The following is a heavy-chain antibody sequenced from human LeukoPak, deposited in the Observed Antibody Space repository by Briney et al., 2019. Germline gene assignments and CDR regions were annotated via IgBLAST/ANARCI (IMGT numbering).Heavy chain of an antibody. Sequence: ASVKVSCKASEYPFSRSVIHWVRQAPGQRLEWMGWINAGNGDTEYSQNFQGRVTITRDTSASTAYMELSSLRSEDTSVYYCARSYYYDSLPKPYYFDYWGQGTLVTVSS. CDR3: ARSYYYDSLPKPYYFDY. J-gene: IGHJ4*02. CDR2: INAGNGDT. CDR1: EYPFSRSV. D-gene: IGHD3-22*01. V-gene: IGHV1-3*01.